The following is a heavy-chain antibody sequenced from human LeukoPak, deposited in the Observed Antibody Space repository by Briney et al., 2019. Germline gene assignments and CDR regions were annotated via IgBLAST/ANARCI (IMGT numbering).Heavy chain of an antibody. CDR1: GFTFSSYS. CDR3: ARGGSDILTQHDY. CDR2: ISSSSRYI. D-gene: IGHD3-9*01. J-gene: IGHJ4*02. Sequence: KAGGSLRLSCAASGFTFSSYSMNWVRQAPGKGLEWDSSISSSSRYIYYADSVKGRFTISRDNAKNSLYLQMNSLRAEDTAVYYCARGGSDILTQHDYWGQGTLVTVSS. V-gene: IGHV3-21*01.